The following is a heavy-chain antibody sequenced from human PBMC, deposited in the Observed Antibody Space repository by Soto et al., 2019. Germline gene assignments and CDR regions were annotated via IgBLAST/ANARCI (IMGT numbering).Heavy chain of an antibody. J-gene: IGHJ6*02. CDR2: IDWDDDK. CDR1: GFSLITNGIC. V-gene: IGHV2-70*01. Sequence: SCPTLVNPTHTLTLTCTFSGFSLITNGICLSLIRQPPVKALEWLALIDWDDDKYYSTSLKTRLTISKDTSKNQVVLTMTNMDPVDTATYYCARIEGVGATNNYYYYGMDVWGQGTTVTVSS. D-gene: IGHD1-26*01. CDR3: ARIEGVGATNNYYYYGMDV.